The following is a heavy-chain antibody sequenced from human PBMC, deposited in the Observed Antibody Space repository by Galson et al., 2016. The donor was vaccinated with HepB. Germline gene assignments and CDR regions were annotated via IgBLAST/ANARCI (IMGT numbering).Heavy chain of an antibody. CDR2: ITGGGGTT. CDR1: GFIFSTYA. Sequence: SLRLSCAASGFIFSTYAMSWVRQAPGKGLELVSGITGGGGTTHYADSVKGRFTISRENSKSTLHLQMNSLRAEDPAIYYCAKALAPYCSGGSCFRGFDSWGRGTLVTVSS. CDR3: AKALAPYCSGGSCFRGFDS. J-gene: IGHJ4*02. V-gene: IGHV3-23*01. D-gene: IGHD2-8*02.